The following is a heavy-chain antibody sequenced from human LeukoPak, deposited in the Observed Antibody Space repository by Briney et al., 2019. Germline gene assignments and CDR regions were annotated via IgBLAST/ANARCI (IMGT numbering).Heavy chain of an antibody. CDR1: GGTFSSYA. J-gene: IGHJ4*02. V-gene: IGHV1-69*13. CDR2: IIPIFGTA. Sequence: AASVKVSCKASGGTFSSYAISWVRQAPGQGLEWMGGIIPIFGTANYAQKFQGRVTITADEPTSTAYMELSSLRSEDTAVYYCARVLLEWLLIDYWGQGTLVTVSS. D-gene: IGHD3-3*01. CDR3: ARVLLEWLLIDY.